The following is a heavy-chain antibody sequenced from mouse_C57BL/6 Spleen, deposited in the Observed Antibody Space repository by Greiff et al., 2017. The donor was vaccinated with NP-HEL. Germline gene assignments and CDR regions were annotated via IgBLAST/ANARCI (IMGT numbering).Heavy chain of an antibody. CDR3: TRQLFAY. CDR2: IDPETGGT. CDR1: GYTFTDYE. V-gene: IGHV1-15*01. J-gene: IGHJ3*01. D-gene: IGHD4-1*02. Sequence: VQLVESGAELVRPGASVTLSCKASGYTFTDYEMHWVKQTPVHGLEWIGAIDPETGGTAYNQKFKGKAILTADKSSSTAYMELRSLTSEDSAVYYCTRQLFAYWGQGTLVTVSA.